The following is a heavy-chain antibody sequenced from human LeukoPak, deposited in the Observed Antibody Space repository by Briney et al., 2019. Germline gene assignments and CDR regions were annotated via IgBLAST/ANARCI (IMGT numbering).Heavy chain of an antibody. J-gene: IGHJ4*02. CDR2: IYPGDSDT. CDR3: ARRREVRGGGFNY. V-gene: IGHV5-51*01. Sequence: GESLKISCKGSGYSFTSYWIGWVRPMPGKGLEWMGIIYPGDSDTRYSPSFQGQVAISADKSISTAYLQWSSLKASDTAMYYCARRREVRGGGFNYWGQGTLVTVSS. D-gene: IGHD2-15*01. CDR1: GYSFTSYW.